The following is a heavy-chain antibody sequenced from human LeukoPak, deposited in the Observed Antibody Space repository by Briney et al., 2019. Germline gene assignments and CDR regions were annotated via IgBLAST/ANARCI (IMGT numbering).Heavy chain of an antibody. Sequence: GGSLRLSCAASGFTFSSYEMSWVRQAPGKGLEWVSAISGSGGSTYYADSVKGRFTISRDNSKNTLFLQVNSLRAEDTAVYYCAKERKAGIAVAGGDYWGQGTLVTVSS. CDR2: ISGSGGST. V-gene: IGHV3-23*01. J-gene: IGHJ4*02. D-gene: IGHD6-19*01. CDR3: AKERKAGIAVAGGDY. CDR1: GFTFSSYE.